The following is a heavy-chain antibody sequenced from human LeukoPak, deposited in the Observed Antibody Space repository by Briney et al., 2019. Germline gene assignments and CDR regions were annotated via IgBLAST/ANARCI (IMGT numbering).Heavy chain of an antibody. D-gene: IGHD6-19*01. V-gene: IGHV3-23*01. J-gene: IGHJ4*02. CDR2: ISGSGGST. CDR1: KFTFSSYA. Sequence: GGSLRLSCAASKFTFSSYAMSWVRQAPGKGLEWVSAISGSGGSTYYADSVKGRFTISRDNSKNTLYLQMNSLRAEDTAIYYCAKDQGAVAGSFEYWGQGTLVTVSS. CDR3: AKDQGAVAGSFEY.